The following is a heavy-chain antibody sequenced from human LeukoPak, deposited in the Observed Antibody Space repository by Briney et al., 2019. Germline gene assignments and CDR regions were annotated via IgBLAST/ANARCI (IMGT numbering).Heavy chain of an antibody. CDR2: IWYDGSNK. Sequence: PGGSLRLSCAASGLTFSSYGMHWVRQAPGKGLEWVAVIWYDGSNKFYADSVKGRFTISRDNSKNTLYLQMNSLTAEDTAVYYCAKGFLTGYLYYFDYWGQGTLVTVSS. V-gene: IGHV3-33*06. CDR1: GLTFSSYG. D-gene: IGHD3-9*01. J-gene: IGHJ4*02. CDR3: AKGFLTGYLYYFDY.